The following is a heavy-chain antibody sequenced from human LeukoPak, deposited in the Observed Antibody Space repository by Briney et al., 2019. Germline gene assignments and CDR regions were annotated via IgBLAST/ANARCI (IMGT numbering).Heavy chain of an antibody. V-gene: IGHV1-18*01. Sequence: ASLKVSCKTSGYIFTDYHINWLRQAPGQGLEWIGWISTYNGGTKFLQKFQGRVTLTTDTSTTTGYMELRSPTSDDTAVYYCARDGPGFGYFDHWGQGTVVTVSS. CDR2: ISTYNGGT. D-gene: IGHD3-16*01. CDR1: GYIFTDYH. J-gene: IGHJ4*02. CDR3: ARDGPGFGYFDH.